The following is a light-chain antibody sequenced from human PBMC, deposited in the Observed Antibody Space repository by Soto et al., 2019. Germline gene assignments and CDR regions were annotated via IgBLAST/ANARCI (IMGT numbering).Light chain of an antibody. CDR1: QTVSSSS. V-gene: IGKV3-20*01. J-gene: IGKJ1*01. CDR3: LQHGRSPTWT. CDR2: GAS. Sequence: EIVLTQSPGTLSLSPGERATLSCRASQTVSSSSLAWYQQKPGQAPRLLIYGASSRATGIPDRFSGTGSGTDFTLTISRLEPEDFAVYYCLQHGRSPTWTFGQGTKVDIK.